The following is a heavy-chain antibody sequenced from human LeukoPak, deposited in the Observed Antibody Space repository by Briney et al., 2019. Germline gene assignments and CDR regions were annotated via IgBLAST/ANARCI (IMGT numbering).Heavy chain of an antibody. CDR2: INHSGST. J-gene: IGHJ4*02. V-gene: IGHV4-34*01. CDR1: GGSFSVYY. D-gene: IGHD3-3*01. Sequence: SEPLSLTCAVYGGSFSVYYWSWIRQPPGKGLEWIGEINHSGSTNHNPSLKSRVHILVDPSKNQFSLKLSSVTAADTAVYYCARGAVNITIFGVVIIPEYYFDYWGQGTLVTVSS. CDR3: ARGAVNITIFGVVIIPEYYFDY.